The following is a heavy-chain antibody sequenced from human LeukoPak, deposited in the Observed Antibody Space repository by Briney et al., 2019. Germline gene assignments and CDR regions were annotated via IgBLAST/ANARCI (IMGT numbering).Heavy chain of an antibody. CDR3: ARGDFYYDSSGNGFDP. CDR2: IYTSGST. Sequence: KTSETLSLTCTVSSGSISSYYWNWIRQPAGKGLEWIGRIYTSGSTNYNPSLKSRVTISVDTSKNQFSLKLSSVTAADTAVYYCARGDFYYDSSGNGFDPWGQGTLVTVSS. J-gene: IGHJ5*02. CDR1: SGSISSYY. V-gene: IGHV4-4*07. D-gene: IGHD3-22*01.